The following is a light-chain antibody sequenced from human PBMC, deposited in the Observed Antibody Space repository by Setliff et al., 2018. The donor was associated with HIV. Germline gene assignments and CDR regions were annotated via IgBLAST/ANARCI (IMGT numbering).Light chain of an antibody. CDR2: DDS. CDR1: SSDIGTYTL. V-gene: IGLV2-23*01. CDR3: CSYAGSATWV. J-gene: IGLJ2*01. Sequence: QSVLTQPASVSGSPGQSITISCTGTSSDIGTYTLVSWYQQYPGKAPKLMIYDDSKRPSGLSNRFSGSKSGNTASLTISGLQAEDEADYYCCSYAGSATWVFGGGSKGTVL.